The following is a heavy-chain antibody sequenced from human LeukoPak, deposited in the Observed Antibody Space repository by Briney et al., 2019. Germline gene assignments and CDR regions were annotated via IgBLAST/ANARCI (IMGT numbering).Heavy chain of an antibody. Sequence: GEPLKISCKGSGYSFTSYWIGWVRQMPGKGLEWMGIIYPGDSDTRYSPSFQGQVTISADKSISTAYLQWSRLKATDTAMYYCARDLGYCSGGSCQIDAFDIWGQGTMVTVSS. D-gene: IGHD2-15*01. CDR2: IYPGDSDT. J-gene: IGHJ3*02. CDR1: GYSFTSYW. CDR3: ARDLGYCSGGSCQIDAFDI. V-gene: IGHV5-51*01.